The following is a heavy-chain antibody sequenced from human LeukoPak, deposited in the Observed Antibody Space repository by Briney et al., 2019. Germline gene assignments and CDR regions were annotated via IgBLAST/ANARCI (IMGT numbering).Heavy chain of an antibody. V-gene: IGHV3-30*03. J-gene: IGHJ3*02. Sequence: GGSLRLSCAASGFTFYDYGMTWVRQAPGKGLEWVAVISFDGTDAFYADSVKGRFTISRDNSKNTLYLQMNSLRADDTAVYYCASANYDILTGNDAFDIWGQGTMVTVSS. D-gene: IGHD3-9*01. CDR2: ISFDGTDA. CDR3: ASANYDILTGNDAFDI. CDR1: GFTFYDYG.